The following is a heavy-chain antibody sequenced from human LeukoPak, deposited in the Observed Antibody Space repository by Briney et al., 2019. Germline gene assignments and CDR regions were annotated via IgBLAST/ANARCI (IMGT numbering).Heavy chain of an antibody. CDR2: IIPIFGTA. CDR3: ARVLASTVAPDAFDI. Sequence: ASVKVSCKASGGTFSSYAISWVRQAPGQGLEWMGGIIPIFGTANYAQKFQGRVTITTDESTSTAYMELSSLRSEDTAVYYCARVLASTVAPDAFDIWGQGTMVTVSS. J-gene: IGHJ3*02. CDR1: GGTFSSYA. V-gene: IGHV1-69*05.